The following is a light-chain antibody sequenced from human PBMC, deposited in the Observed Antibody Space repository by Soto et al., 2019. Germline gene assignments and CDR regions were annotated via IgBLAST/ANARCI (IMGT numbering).Light chain of an antibody. Sequence: ENVLKLSPGILSLSPGEIATLSCRASQSVSSTRLAWYQQKPGKAPRPLIYGGSTRATGIADRVSGSGSGTDFSLTISRLEPEDFAGYSYQQYGSSPPTFGQGTK. V-gene: IGKV3-20*01. CDR2: GGS. J-gene: IGKJ1*01. CDR3: QQYGSSPPT. CDR1: QSVSSTR.